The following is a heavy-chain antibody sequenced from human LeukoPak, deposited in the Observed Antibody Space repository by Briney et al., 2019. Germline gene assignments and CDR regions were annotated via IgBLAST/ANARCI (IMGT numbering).Heavy chain of an antibody. Sequence: ASVKVSCKASGYTFTSYGISWVRQATGQGLEWMGWMNPNSGNTGYAQKFQGRVTMTRNTSISTAYMELSSLRSDDTAVYYCARVGSSGYFRRGAFDIWGQGTMVTVSS. CDR3: ARVGSSGYFRRGAFDI. CDR1: GYTFTSYG. J-gene: IGHJ3*02. V-gene: IGHV1-8*02. CDR2: MNPNSGNT. D-gene: IGHD3-22*01.